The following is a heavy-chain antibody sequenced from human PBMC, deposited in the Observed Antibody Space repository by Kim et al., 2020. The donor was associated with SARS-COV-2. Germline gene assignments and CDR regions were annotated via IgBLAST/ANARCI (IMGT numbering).Heavy chain of an antibody. CDR1: GFTFSSYA. D-gene: IGHD3-16*01. CDR2: ISYDGSNK. J-gene: IGHJ3*02. Sequence: GGSLRLSCSASGFTFSSYAMHWVRQAPGKGLEWVAVISYDGSNKYYADSVKGRFTISRDNSKNTLYLQMNSLRAEDTAVYYCRIGYASDAFGICGQGAM. V-gene: IGHV3-30*04. CDR3: RIGYASDAFGI.